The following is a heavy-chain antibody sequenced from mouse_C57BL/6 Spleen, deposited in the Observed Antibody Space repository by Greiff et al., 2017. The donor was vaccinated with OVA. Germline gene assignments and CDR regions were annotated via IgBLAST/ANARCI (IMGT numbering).Heavy chain of an antibody. CDR3: ARGYYGNFYWYFDV. Sequence: EVKLQESGPGLVKPSQSLSLTCSVTGYSITSGYYWNWIRQFPGNKLEWMGYIRYDGSNNYNPSLKNRISITRDTSTNQFFLKLNSVTTGDTATDYCARGYYGNFYWYFDVWGTGTTVTVSS. CDR2: IRYDGSN. V-gene: IGHV3-6*01. J-gene: IGHJ1*03. D-gene: IGHD2-1*01. CDR1: GYSITSGYY.